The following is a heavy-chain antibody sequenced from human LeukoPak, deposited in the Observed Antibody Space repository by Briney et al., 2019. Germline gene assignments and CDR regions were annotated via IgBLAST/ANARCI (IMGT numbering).Heavy chain of an antibody. J-gene: IGHJ5*02. Sequence: ASVKVSCKASGYTFTGYYMHWVRQAPGQGLEWMGWINPNSGGTNYAQKFQGRVTMTRDTSISTAYMELSRLRSDDTAVYYCASVLTRVVAPFDPWGQGTLVTVSS. V-gene: IGHV1-2*02. D-gene: IGHD2-15*01. CDR1: GYTFTGYY. CDR3: ASVLTRVVAPFDP. CDR2: INPNSGGT.